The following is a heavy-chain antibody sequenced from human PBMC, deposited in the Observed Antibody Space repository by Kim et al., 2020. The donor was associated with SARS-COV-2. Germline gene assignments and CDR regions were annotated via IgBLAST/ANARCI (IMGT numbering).Heavy chain of an antibody. Sequence: GGSLRLSCAASAFTVSSNYMSWVRQAPGKGLEWVSVIYSGGSTYYADSVKGRFTISRDNSKNTLYLQMNSLRAEDTAVYYCARGGRKQLWSEVFDYWGQGTLVTVSS. CDR1: AFTVSSNY. V-gene: IGHV3-53*01. D-gene: IGHD5-18*01. CDR3: ARGGRKQLWSEVFDY. J-gene: IGHJ4*02. CDR2: IYSGGST.